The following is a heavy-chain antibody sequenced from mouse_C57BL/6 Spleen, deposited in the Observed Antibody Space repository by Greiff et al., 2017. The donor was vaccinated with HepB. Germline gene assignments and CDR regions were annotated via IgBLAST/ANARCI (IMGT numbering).Heavy chain of an antibody. D-gene: IGHD1-1*01. CDR1: GFTFSDYG. CDR3: ARPFYGSRNYAMDY. V-gene: IGHV5-17*01. J-gene: IGHJ4*01. Sequence: EVMLVESGGGLVKPGGSLKLSCAASGFTFSDYGMHWVRQAPEKGLEWVAYISSGSSTIYYADTVKGRFTISRDNAKNTLFLQMTSLRSEDTAMYYCARPFYGSRNYAMDYWGQGTSVTVSS. CDR2: ISSGSSTI.